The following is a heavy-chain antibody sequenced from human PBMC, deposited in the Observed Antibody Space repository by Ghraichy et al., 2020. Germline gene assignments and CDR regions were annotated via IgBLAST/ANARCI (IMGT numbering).Heavy chain of an antibody. J-gene: IGHJ2*01. D-gene: IGHD3-22*01. CDR3: ARRVSSGYYTTLHWYFDL. Sequence: SETLSLTCTVSGGSISSYSWSWIRQPPGKGLEWIGYIYYSGSTNYNPSLKSRVTISVDTSKNQFSLKLSSVTAADTAVYYCARRVSSGYYTTLHWYFDLWGRDTLVTVSS. CDR1: GGSISSYS. V-gene: IGHV4-59*01. CDR2: IYYSGST.